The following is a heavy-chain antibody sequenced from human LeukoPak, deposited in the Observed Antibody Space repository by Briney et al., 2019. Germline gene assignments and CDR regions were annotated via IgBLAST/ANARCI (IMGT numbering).Heavy chain of an antibody. Sequence: SETLSRTCAGSGGSMNSEYLSGVRQPAGKGLEWIGRIYSSGSTNYNPSLKSRVSMSVDTSKNQFSLKLTSVTAADTAVYYCARGGKATVVTMWGQGILVTVSS. J-gene: IGHJ4*02. CDR1: GGSMNSEY. CDR3: ARGGKATVVTM. CDR2: IYSSGST. V-gene: IGHV4-4*07. D-gene: IGHD4-23*01.